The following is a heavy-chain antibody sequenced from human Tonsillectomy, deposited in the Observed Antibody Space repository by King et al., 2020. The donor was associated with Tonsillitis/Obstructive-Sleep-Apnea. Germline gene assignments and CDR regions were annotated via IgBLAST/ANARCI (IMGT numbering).Heavy chain of an antibody. CDR3: ARDMDPELGRGYYSGHFDY. V-gene: IGHV3-21*01. CDR2: ISSSSSYI. CDR1: GFTFSSYS. J-gene: IGHJ4*02. Sequence: VQLVESGGGLVKPGGSLRLSCAASGFTFSSYSMNWVRQAPGKGLEWVSSISSSSSYIYYADSVKGRFTISRDNAKNSLYLQMNSLRAEDTAVYYCARDMDPELGRGYYSGHFDYWGQGTLVTVSS. D-gene: IGHD3-22*01.